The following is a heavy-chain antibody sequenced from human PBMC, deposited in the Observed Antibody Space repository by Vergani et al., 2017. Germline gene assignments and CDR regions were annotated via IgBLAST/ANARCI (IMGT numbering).Heavy chain of an antibody. J-gene: IGHJ4*02. CDR3: AKDIDSSSWYSTFDY. D-gene: IGHD6-13*01. CDR1: GFTFSSYA. Sequence: EVQLLESGGGLVQPGGSLRLSCAASGFTFSSYAMSWVRPAPGKGLEWVSAISGSGGSTYYADSVKGRFTISRDNSKTTLYLQMNSLRAEDTAVYYCAKDIDSSSWYSTFDYWGQGTLVTVSS. CDR2: ISGSGGST. V-gene: IGHV3-23*01.